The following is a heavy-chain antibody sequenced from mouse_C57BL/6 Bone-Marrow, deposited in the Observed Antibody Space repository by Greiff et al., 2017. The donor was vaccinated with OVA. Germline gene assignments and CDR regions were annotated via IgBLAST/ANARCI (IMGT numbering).Heavy chain of an antibody. CDR3: ARSGNWDGAY. D-gene: IGHD4-1*01. J-gene: IGHJ3*01. CDR1: GYTFTGYW. Sequence: QVQLQQSGAELMKPGASVKLSCKATGYTFTGYWIEWVKQRPGHGLEGLGGILPGSGRPNYNEKFRGKATFTADPSSNTAYMQLSSLTTEDSAIYYCARSGNWDGAYWGQGTLVTVSA. V-gene: IGHV1-9*01. CDR2: ILPGSGRP.